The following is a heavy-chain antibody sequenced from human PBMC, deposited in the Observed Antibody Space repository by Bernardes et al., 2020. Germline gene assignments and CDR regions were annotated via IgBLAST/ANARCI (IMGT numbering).Heavy chain of an antibody. V-gene: IGHV4-39*01. CDR2: IFYEGDT. CDR1: GGSISSSEYY. Sequence: SEPLSLTCTVSGGSISSSEYYWGWLLQTPGQGLEWIGNIFYEGDTYYNPSLESRVTISVDTSKSQFSLKLTSVTAADTAVYYCARRSYCSTTSCYPGTAWFDPWGQGTLVTVSS. J-gene: IGHJ5*02. CDR3: ARRSYCSTTSCYPGTAWFDP. D-gene: IGHD2-2*01.